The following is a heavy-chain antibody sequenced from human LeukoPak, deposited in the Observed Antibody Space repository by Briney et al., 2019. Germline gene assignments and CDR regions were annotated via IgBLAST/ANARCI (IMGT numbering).Heavy chain of an antibody. CDR3: ARGALRYFDWLSRGIDY. Sequence: SETLSLTCTVSGGSISSSSYYWGWIRQPPGKGLEWFGRIYYSGSTYYNPSLKSRVTISVDTSKNQFSLKLSSVTAADTAVYYCARGALRYFDWLSRGIDYWGQGTLVTVSS. V-gene: IGHV4-39*01. D-gene: IGHD3-9*01. CDR2: IYYSGST. CDR1: GGSISSSSYY. J-gene: IGHJ4*02.